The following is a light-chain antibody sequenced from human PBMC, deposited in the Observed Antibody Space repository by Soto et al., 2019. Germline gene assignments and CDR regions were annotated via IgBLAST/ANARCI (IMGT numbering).Light chain of an antibody. Sequence: DVVMTQSPLSLPVTLAQPASISCRSSQSLVYSDGNTYLTWFQQKPGQSPRRLIYKVSTRDSGVPDRFSGSGSGTDFTLEISRVEAEDVGVYYCIQGTHWPHTFGQGTKLEIK. V-gene: IGKV2-30*01. J-gene: IGKJ2*01. CDR1: QSLVYSDGNTY. CDR3: IQGTHWPHT. CDR2: KVS.